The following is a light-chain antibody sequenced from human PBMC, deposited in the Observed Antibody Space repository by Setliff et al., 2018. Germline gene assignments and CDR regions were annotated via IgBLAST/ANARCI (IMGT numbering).Light chain of an antibody. CDR2: EVT. V-gene: IGLV2-8*01. CDR1: SRDVGGYNY. Sequence: QSALTQPPPASGSPGQSVTISCTGTSRDVGGYNYVSWYQQHPGKAPKLLIYEVTKRPSGVPDRFSGSKSGNTASLTVSGLQAEDEADYYRNSYAASNKSVFGTGTKVTVL. CDR3: NSYAASNKSV. J-gene: IGLJ1*01.